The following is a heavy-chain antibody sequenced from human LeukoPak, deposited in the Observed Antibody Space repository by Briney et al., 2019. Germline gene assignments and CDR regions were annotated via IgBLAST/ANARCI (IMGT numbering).Heavy chain of an antibody. CDR1: GYTFTGYY. V-gene: IGHV1-69*05. CDR3: AREKAGKYNWFDP. CDR2: IIPIFGTA. J-gene: IGHJ5*02. Sequence: VASVKVSCKASGYTFTGYYMHWVRQAPGQGLEWMGRIIPIFGTANYAQKFQGRVTITTDESTSTAYTELSSLRSEDTAVYYCAREKAGKYNWFDPWGQGTLVTVSS. D-gene: IGHD1-1*01.